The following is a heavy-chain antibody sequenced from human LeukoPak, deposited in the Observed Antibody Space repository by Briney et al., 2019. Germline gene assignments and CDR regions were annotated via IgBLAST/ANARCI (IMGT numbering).Heavy chain of an antibody. CDR3: ARLVIAAAGKDY. J-gene: IGHJ4*02. V-gene: IGHV4-39*01. Sequence: WVRQPPGKGLEWIGSIYYSGSTYYNPSLKSRVTISVDTSKNQFSLKLSSVTAADTAVYYCARLVIAAAGKDYWGQGTLVTVSS. CDR2: IYYSGST. D-gene: IGHD6-13*01.